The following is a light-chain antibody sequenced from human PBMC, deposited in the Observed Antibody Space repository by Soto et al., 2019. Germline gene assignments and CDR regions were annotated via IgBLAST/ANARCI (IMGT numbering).Light chain of an antibody. Sequence: IVLTQSPYARSVSPGESAAGSCRASQSIGSNLAWYQQKPGQSPRLLIYGASSRATGVPVRFSGSGSGVGLTITIGGMQSEDFEVYNCQKYHQCTGKFGQRKKLDIK. CDR3: QKYHQCTGK. CDR1: QSIGSN. CDR2: GAS. J-gene: IGKJ1*01. V-gene: IGKV3-15*01.